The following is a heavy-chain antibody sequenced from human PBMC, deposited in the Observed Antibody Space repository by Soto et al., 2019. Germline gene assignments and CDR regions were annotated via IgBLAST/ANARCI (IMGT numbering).Heavy chain of an antibody. J-gene: IGHJ5*02. Sequence: GASVKVSCKASGYTFVNYDSKWVRQATGQGLEWMGWMNPNSGNAGYAQKFHGRVMMTRNTSITTAYMELSGLTSEDSAVYYCARGPSGSSSGRWFDPWGQGTVVTVSS. CDR3: ARGPSGSSSGRWFDP. V-gene: IGHV1-8*01. D-gene: IGHD2-2*01. CDR1: GYTFVNYD. CDR2: MNPNSGNA.